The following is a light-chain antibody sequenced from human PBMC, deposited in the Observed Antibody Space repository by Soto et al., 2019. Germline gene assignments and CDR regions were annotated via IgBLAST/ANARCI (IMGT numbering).Light chain of an antibody. J-gene: IGKJ1*01. CDR1: QSVSSN. Sequence: EMVMTRFAITLQVSPGERCTLSCMASQSVSSNLAWYQQTPGQAPRLLIYGASTRATGIPARFSGSGSGTEFTLTISSLQSEDFAVYYCQQRNNWPWTFGQGTKVDIK. CDR3: QQRNNWPWT. V-gene: IGKV3-15*01. CDR2: GAS.